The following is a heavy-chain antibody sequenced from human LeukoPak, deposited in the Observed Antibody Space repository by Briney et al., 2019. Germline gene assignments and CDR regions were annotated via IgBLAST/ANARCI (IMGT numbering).Heavy chain of an antibody. V-gene: IGHV3-49*04. J-gene: IGHJ4*02. Sequence: GGSLRLSCTASGFTFGDYAMSWVRQAPGKGLEWVGFIRSNAYGGTTEYAASVKGRFTISRDDSKSIAYLQMNSLKTEDTAVYYCTSAYPLNPYDSSGQDYWGQGTLVTVSS. CDR1: GFTFGDYA. CDR2: IRSNAYGGTT. CDR3: TSAYPLNPYDSSGQDY. D-gene: IGHD3-22*01.